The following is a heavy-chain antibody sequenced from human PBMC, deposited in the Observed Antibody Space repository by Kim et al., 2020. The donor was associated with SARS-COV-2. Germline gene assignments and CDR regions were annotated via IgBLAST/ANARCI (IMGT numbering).Heavy chain of an antibody. CDR1: GFTFSSYS. CDR3: ARDWPNYDSSGPLGY. Sequence: GGSLRLSCAASGFTFSSYSMNWVRQAPGKGLEWVSYISSSSSTIYYADSVKCRFTISRDNAKNSLYLQMNSLRDEDTAVYYCARDWPNYDSSGPLGYWGQGTLVTVSS. CDR2: ISSSSSTI. J-gene: IGHJ4*02. D-gene: IGHD3-22*01. V-gene: IGHV3-48*02.